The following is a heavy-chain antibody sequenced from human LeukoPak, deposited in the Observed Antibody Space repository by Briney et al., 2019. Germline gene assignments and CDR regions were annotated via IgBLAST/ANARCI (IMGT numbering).Heavy chain of an antibody. V-gene: IGHV3-53*01. D-gene: IGHD3-10*01. CDR3: ARGFPPAH. CDR2: LYAGGTT. J-gene: IGHJ4*02. Sequence: GGSLRLSCAASGFIVSGNFMNWVRQAPGKGLEWVSILYAGGTTSYTDSVKGRFTISGDSSKNTLYLQMKSLRAEDTAVYYCARGFPPAHWGQGTLVTVSS. CDR1: GFIVSGNF.